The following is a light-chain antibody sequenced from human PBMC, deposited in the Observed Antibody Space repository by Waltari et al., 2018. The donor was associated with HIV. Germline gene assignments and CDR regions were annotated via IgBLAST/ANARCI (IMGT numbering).Light chain of an antibody. J-gene: IGLJ1*01. CDR3: CSYAGSSSYV. CDR1: SSDVGRCNL. CDR2: EGS. V-gene: IGLV2-23*01. Sequence: QSALTQPASVSGSPGQSITISCTGTSSDVGRCNLVSGYQQHPGKAPKLMIYEGSKLPSGVPNGLTGSKSGNTADLTISGLQDDDGCGYCCCSYAGSSSYVFGTGTKVTVL.